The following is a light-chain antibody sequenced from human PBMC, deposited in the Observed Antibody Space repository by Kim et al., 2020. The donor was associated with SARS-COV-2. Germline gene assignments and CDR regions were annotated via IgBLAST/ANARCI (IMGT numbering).Light chain of an antibody. CDR2: EVT. CDR1: SSYIGSYYF. Sequence: GQSISLSCTGTSSYIGSYYFVSWYQQHPGKAPKLMIYEVTKLPSGVSSRFSGSKSGNTASLTISGLQAEDEADYYCCSYAGSDIVIFGGGTQLTVL. CDR3: CSYAGSDIVI. V-gene: IGLV2-23*02. J-gene: IGLJ2*01.